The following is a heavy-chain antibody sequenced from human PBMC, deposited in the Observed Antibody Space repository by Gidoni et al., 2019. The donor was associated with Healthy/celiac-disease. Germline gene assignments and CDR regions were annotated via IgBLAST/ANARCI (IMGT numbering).Heavy chain of an antibody. J-gene: IGHJ2*01. Sequence: EVQLLESGGGLVQPGGSLRLSCAASGFPFSSYAMSWVRQAPGKGLEWVSAISGSGGSTYDADSVKGQFTISRDNSKNTLYLQMNSLRAEETAVDYCAKVGVGDYGDYAPGVDWYFDLWGRGTLVTVSS. D-gene: IGHD4-17*01. CDR2: ISGSGGST. CDR1: GFPFSSYA. V-gene: IGHV3-23*01. CDR3: AKVGVGDYGDYAPGVDWYFDL.